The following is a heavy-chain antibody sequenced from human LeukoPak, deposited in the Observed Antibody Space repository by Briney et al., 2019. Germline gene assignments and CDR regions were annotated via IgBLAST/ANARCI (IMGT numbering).Heavy chain of an antibody. CDR1: GFTFSSYA. CDR2: ISGRGGST. CDR3: AKHPRHIVVVTAIYFDY. V-gene: IGHV3-23*01. J-gene: IGHJ4*02. D-gene: IGHD2-21*02. Sequence: GGSLRLSCAASGFTFSSYAISWVREAPGKGLEWVSAISGRGGSTYYADSVKGRCTISRDNSKNTLYLQINSLRAEDTAVYYCAKHPRHIVVVTAIYFDYWGQGTLVTVSS.